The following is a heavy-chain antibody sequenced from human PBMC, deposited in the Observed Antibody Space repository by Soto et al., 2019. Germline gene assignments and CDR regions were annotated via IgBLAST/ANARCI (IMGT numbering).Heavy chain of an antibody. J-gene: IGHJ6*02. Sequence: PSETLSLACAVYGGSFSGYYWRGIRQPPGRGLEWMGELNHSGSTNYNPSLRSRVTISVDTSKNQFSLKLSSVTAADTAVYYCARGGLAAANYYYYGMDVWGQGTTVTVSS. V-gene: IGHV4-34*01. CDR2: LNHSGST. CDR1: GGSFSGYY. CDR3: ARGGLAAANYYYYGMDV. D-gene: IGHD6-13*01.